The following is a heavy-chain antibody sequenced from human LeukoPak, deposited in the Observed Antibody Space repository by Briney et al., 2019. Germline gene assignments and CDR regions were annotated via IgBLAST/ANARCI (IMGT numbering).Heavy chain of an antibody. CDR1: GYSFPTYD. CDR2: MSSKSSHT. CDR3: AKGRASAGGYSGYDWGDWFDP. Sequence: ASVKVSCKASGYSFPTYDINWVRQATGQGLQWMGWMSSKSSHTAYAQKFQGRVIFTRNISISTAYMEVSSLTSEDTAVYYCAKGRASAGGYSGYDWGDWFDPWGQGTLVTVSS. V-gene: IGHV1-8*03. D-gene: IGHD5-12*01. J-gene: IGHJ5*02.